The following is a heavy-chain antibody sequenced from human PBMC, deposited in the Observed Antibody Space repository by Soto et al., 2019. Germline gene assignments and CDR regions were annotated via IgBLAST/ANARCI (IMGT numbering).Heavy chain of an antibody. CDR2: INPNSGGT. D-gene: IGHD3-3*01. J-gene: IGHJ6*02. CDR1: GYTFTGYY. V-gene: IGHV1-2*02. Sequence: ASVKVSCKASGYTFTGYYMHWVRQAPGQGLEWMGWINPNSGGTNYAQRFQGRVTMTRDTSISTAYMELSRLRSDDTAVYYCARERLRFLEWLLYFHGMDVWGQGTTVTVSS. CDR3: ARERLRFLEWLLYFHGMDV.